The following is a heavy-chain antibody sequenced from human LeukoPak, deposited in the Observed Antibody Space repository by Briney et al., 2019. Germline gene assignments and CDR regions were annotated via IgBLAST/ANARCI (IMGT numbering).Heavy chain of an antibody. V-gene: IGHV6-1*01. D-gene: IGHD5-18*01. J-gene: IGHJ3*02. CDR2: TYYRSKWYN. Sequence: SQTLSLTCVISGDSVSSNSSWNWIRQSPSRGLEWLGRTYYRSKWYNDYVVSVKSRININPDTSKNQFSLQLNSVTPEDTAVYYCARGGQGDGYSADEAFDIWGQGTMVTVS. CDR3: ARGGQGDGYSADEAFDI. CDR1: GDSVSSNSS.